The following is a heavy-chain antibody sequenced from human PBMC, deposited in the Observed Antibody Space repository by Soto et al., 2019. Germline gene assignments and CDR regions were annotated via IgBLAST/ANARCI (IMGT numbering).Heavy chain of an antibody. D-gene: IGHD6-13*01. CDR2: IWYDGSNK. CDR3: ARDVSSSSWYWPHNFDY. CDR1: GFTFSSYG. J-gene: IGHJ4*02. Sequence: GGSLRLSCAASGFTFSSYGMHWVRQAPGKGLEWVAVIWYDGSNKYYADSVKGRFTISRDNSKNTLYLQMNSLRAEDTAVYYCARDVSSSSWYWPHNFDYWGQGTLVTVSS. V-gene: IGHV3-33*01.